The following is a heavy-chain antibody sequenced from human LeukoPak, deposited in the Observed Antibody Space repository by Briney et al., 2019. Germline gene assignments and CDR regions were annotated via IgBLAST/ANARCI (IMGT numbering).Heavy chain of an antibody. Sequence: SETLSLTCTVSGGSISSYYWSWIRQPPGKGLEWIGYIYYSGSTNYNPSLKSRVTISVDTSKNQFSLKLSSVTAADTAVYYCARQVMFGGVIVLFDYWGQGTLVTVSS. CDR1: GGSISSYY. CDR2: IYYSGST. CDR3: ARQVMFGGVIVLFDY. D-gene: IGHD3-16*02. J-gene: IGHJ4*02. V-gene: IGHV4-59*08.